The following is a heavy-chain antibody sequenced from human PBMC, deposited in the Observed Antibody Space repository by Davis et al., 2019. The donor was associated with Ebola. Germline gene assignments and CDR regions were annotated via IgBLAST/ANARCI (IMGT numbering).Heavy chain of an antibody. V-gene: IGHV4-34*01. D-gene: IGHD5-24*01. CDR3: ARDSRYGDGFDP. Sequence: SETLSLTCAVYGGSFSGYYWSWIRQPPGKGLEWIGEINHSGSTNYNPSLKSRVTISVDTSQNQFSLKLSSVTAADTAVYYCARDSRYGDGFDPWGQGTLVTVSS. CDR1: GGSFSGYY. J-gene: IGHJ5*02. CDR2: INHSGST.